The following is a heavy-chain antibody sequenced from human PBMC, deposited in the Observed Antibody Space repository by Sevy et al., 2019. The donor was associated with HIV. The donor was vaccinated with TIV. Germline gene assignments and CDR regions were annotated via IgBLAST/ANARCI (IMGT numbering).Heavy chain of an antibody. CDR1: GGSISSYY. J-gene: IGHJ4*02. CDR3: ARFDYYDSSGYYYDY. D-gene: IGHD3-22*01. Sequence: GSLRLSCTVSGGSISSYYWSWIRQPPGKGLEWIGYIYYSGSTNYNPSLKSRVTISVDTSKNQFSLKLSSVNAADTAVYYCARFDYYDSSGYYYDYWGQGTLVTVSS. V-gene: IGHV4-59*01. CDR2: IYYSGST.